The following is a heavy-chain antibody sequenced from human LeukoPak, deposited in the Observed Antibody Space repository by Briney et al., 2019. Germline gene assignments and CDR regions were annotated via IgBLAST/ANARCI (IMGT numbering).Heavy chain of an antibody. V-gene: IGHV4-34*01. CDR1: GGPFSGYY. CDR2: INHSGST. CDR3: ARGGGYSSSSGNVYYYMDV. J-gene: IGHJ6*03. Sequence: SETLSLTCAVYGGPFSGYYWSWIRQPPGKGLEWIGEINHSGSTNYNPSLKRRVTISVDTSKNQFSLKLSSVTAADTAVYYCARGGGYSSSSGNVYYYMDVWGKGTTVTVSS. D-gene: IGHD6-6*01.